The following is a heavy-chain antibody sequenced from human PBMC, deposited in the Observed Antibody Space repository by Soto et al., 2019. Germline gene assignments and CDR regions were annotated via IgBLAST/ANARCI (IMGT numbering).Heavy chain of an antibody. CDR2: SRNKLNSYIT. Sequence: GGSLRLSXAASGFAFSDHYMDWVRQAPGKGLEWVGRSRNKLNSYITEYAASVKGRFTISRDDSKNSLYLHMKSLISADTDVYYCARVPVVMTAIQGAYFDYWGQGTLVTVSS. D-gene: IGHD2-21*02. CDR3: ARVPVVMTAIQGAYFDY. CDR1: GFAFSDHY. J-gene: IGHJ4*02. V-gene: IGHV3-72*01.